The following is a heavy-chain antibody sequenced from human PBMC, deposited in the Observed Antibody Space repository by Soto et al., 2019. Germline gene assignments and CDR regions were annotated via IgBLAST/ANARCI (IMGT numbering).Heavy chain of an antibody. CDR1: GYTFTSYG. J-gene: IGHJ6*02. V-gene: IGHV1-18*01. Sequence: QVQLVQSGAEVKKPGASVKVSCKASGYTFTSYGISWVRQAPGQGPAWMGWISAYNGNTNYAQKLQGRVTMTTDTCTRTDYMEQRSLRSDDTAGYYCARDDIVVVPAANYYYYYGMDVWGQGTTVTVSS. D-gene: IGHD2-2*01. CDR3: ARDDIVVVPAANYYYYYGMDV. CDR2: ISAYNGNT.